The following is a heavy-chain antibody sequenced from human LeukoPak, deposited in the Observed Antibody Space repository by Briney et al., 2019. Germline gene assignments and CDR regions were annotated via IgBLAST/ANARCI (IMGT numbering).Heavy chain of an antibody. CDR1: GFTFNRFY. V-gene: IGHV3-64*04. CDR3: AKDSPEYYFDY. J-gene: IGHJ4*02. CDR2: ISSNGATT. Sequence: GGSLGLSCSASGFTFNRFYLHWVRQAPGKGLEFVSHISSNGATTYYADSVKGRFTISRDNSKNTLYLQMNSLRAEDTAVYYCAKDSPEYYFDYWGQGTLVTVSS.